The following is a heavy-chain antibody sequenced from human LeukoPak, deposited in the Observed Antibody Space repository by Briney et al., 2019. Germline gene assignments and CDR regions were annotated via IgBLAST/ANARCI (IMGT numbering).Heavy chain of an antibody. CDR1: GFTVSSNY. V-gene: IGHV3-53*04. J-gene: IGHJ3*02. CDR2: IYAGGST. D-gene: IGHD3-22*01. Sequence: GGSLILSCAASGFTVSSNYMSWVRQAPGKGLEWVSSIYAGGSTYYADSVKGRYTISRHNSNTLYLQMNSLKTEDTAVYYCARVRLDYYETRIDSFDIWGQGTMVTVSS. CDR3: ARVRLDYYETRIDSFDI.